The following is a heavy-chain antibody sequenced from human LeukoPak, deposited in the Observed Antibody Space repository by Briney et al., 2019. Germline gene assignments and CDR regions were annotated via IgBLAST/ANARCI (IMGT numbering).Heavy chain of an antibody. CDR3: ARRVPGYSSGWYYFDY. J-gene: IGHJ4*02. CDR2: IYYSGST. V-gene: IGHV4-59*11. Sequence: ASETLSLTCTVSGGSISSHYWSWIRQPPGKGLEWIGYIYYSGSTNYNPSLKSRVTISVDTSKNQFSLKLSSVTAADTAVYYCARRVPGYSSGWYYFDYWGQGTLVTVSS. CDR1: GGSISSHY. D-gene: IGHD6-19*01.